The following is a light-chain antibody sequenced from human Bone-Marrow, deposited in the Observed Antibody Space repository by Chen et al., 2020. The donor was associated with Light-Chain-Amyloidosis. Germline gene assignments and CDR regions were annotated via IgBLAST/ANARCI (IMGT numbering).Light chain of an antibody. V-gene: IGLV2-8*01. J-gene: IGLJ2*01. CDR2: EVT. CDR3: SSYGGNNDIV. CDR1: SRDVGTYNY. Sequence: QSALTQLPSASGSPGQSVTISCTGTSRDVGTYNYVSWYQQPPGKAPRHIIYEVTKRPSGVPDRFSGSRFGNSASLTISGLQAEDEADYYCSSYGGNNDIVFGGGTKLTVL.